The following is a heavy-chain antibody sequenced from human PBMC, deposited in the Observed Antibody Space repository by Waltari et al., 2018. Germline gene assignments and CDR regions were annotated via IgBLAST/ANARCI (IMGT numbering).Heavy chain of an antibody. CDR1: GLIFSDYA. CDR2: IRSRTKGDAT. V-gene: IGHV3-73*01. CDR3: IRPFEMGID. D-gene: IGHD7-27*01. J-gene: IGHJ4*02. Sequence: EVQLVESGGALVQPGGSLKLSCAASGLIFSDYAMHWVRQASGKGLGWVGRIRSRTKGDATAYAGSVQGMFTISRDDSKNTAYLEMNSLKTDDTAVYYCIRPFEMGIDWGQGTLVIVSS.